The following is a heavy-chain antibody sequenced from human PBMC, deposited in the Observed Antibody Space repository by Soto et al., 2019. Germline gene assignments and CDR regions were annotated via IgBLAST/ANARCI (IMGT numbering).Heavy chain of an antibody. CDR1: GYTFTSYG. D-gene: IGHD3-10*01. CDR2: ISAYNGNT. CDR3: ARFNVLLWFGDVSSYYYYMDV. J-gene: IGHJ6*03. V-gene: IGHV1-18*01. Sequence: ASVKVSCKASGYTFTSYGISWVRQAPGQGLEWMGWISAYNGNTNYAQKLQGRVTMTTDTSTSTAYMELRSLRSDDTAVYYCARFNVLLWFGDVSSYYYYMDVWGKGTTVTVSS.